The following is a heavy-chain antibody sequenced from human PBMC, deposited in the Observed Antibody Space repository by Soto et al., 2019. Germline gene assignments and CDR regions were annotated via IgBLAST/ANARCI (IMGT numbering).Heavy chain of an antibody. CDR2: ISSGGSTI. D-gene: IGHD1-7*01. CDR1: KFTFSSYE. J-gene: IGHJ4*02. Sequence: EVQLVESGGGLVQPGGSLRLSCAASKFTFSSYEMNWVRQAPGKGLEWISYISSGGSTIYYADSVKGRFTISRDIPKNSLYLQMNSLRAEDTAVYYCARGPGELELPYDFDHWGQGTLVTFSS. V-gene: IGHV3-48*03. CDR3: ARGPGELELPYDFDH.